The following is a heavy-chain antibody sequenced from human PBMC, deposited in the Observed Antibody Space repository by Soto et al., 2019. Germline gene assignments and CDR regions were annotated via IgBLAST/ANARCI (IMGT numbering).Heavy chain of an antibody. CDR2: ISGTSTDI. CDR1: GFSFSSYS. CDR3: ARESDPAKAFDI. J-gene: IGHJ3*02. V-gene: IGHV3-21*01. Sequence: EVQVVGSGGGLVKPGGSLRLSCAASGFSFSSYSLNWFRQAPGKGLEWVSSISGTSTDIYYTDLVKGRFTISRDNVKNSLYLQMNSLRAEDTAVYYCARESDPAKAFDIWGQGTMVTVSS.